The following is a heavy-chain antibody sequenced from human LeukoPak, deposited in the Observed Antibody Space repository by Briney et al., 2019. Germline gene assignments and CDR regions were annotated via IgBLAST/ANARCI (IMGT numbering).Heavy chain of an antibody. D-gene: IGHD3-10*02. J-gene: IGHJ6*04. CDR3: AELGITMIGGV. V-gene: IGHV3-7*01. Sequence: GGSLRLTCAASVFIFSTYWMNWVRQAPVKGLEWVANIKQDGSEKYYADSVKGRFTVSRDNAKNSLYLQMNSLRAEDTAVYYCAELGITMIGGVWGKGTTVTISS. CDR2: IKQDGSEK. CDR1: VFIFSTYW.